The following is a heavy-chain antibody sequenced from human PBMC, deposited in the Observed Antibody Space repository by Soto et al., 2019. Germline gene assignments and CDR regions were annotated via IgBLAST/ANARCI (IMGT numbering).Heavy chain of an antibody. CDR3: ARSPQYYTPGSSPFDY. Sequence: SETLSLTCVVSSYVIESGHYWGWVRQPPGRGLEWVGSIYDSGTTYYNPSLRSRVTISADTSKNQFSLSLTSVTAADTAVYYCARSPQYYTPGSSPFDYWGPGTMVTVSS. J-gene: IGHJ4*03. V-gene: IGHV4-38-2*01. D-gene: IGHD3-3*01. CDR1: SYVIESGHY. CDR2: IYDSGTT.